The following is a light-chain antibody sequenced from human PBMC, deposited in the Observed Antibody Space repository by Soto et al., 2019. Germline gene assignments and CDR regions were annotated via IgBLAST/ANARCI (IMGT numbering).Light chain of an antibody. CDR1: QSISSY. Sequence: DIQMTQSPSSLSASVGDRVTMAFRASQSISSYLNWYQQKPGKAPKLLIYAASSLQSGVPSRFSGSGSGTDFTLTISSLQPDDFATYYCQHYNSYSEAFGQGTKVDIK. J-gene: IGKJ1*01. V-gene: IGKV1-39*01. CDR2: AAS. CDR3: QHYNSYSEA.